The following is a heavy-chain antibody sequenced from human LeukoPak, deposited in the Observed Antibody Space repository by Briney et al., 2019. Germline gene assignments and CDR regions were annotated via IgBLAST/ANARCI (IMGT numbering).Heavy chain of an antibody. J-gene: IGHJ4*02. D-gene: IGHD3-3*01. CDR2: ISSSGSTI. CDR1: GFTFSDYY. Sequence: PGGSLRLSCAASGFTFSDYYMSWIRQAPGKGLEWVSYISSSGSTIYYADSVKGRFTISRDNAKNSLYLQMNSLRAEDTAVYYCARGAESKTIFGVVIIRGYFDYWGQGTLVTVSS. CDR3: ARGAESKTIFGVVIIRGYFDY. V-gene: IGHV3-11*01.